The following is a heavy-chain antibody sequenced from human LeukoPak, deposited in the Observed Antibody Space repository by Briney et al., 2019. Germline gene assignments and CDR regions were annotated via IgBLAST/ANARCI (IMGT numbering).Heavy chain of an antibody. CDR2: IKEDGTET. Sequence: GGSLRLSCAASRFTFSSNWMSWVRLAPGKGLEWVANIKEDGTETYYVDSVKGRFTISRDNAKNSLYLQMNSLRVEDTAVYYCAKEGRSLQTYWGQGTLVTVSS. CDR3: AKEGRSLQTY. V-gene: IGHV3-7*03. J-gene: IGHJ4*02. D-gene: IGHD5-24*01. CDR1: RFTFSSNW.